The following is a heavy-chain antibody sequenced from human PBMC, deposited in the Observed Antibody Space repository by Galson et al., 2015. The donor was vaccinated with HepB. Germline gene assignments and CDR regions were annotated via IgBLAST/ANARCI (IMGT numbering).Heavy chain of an antibody. V-gene: IGHV1-18*01. CDR1: GYTFSSFS. CDR3: ARGALVVVVGATQNNWFDP. Sequence: SVKVSCKASGYTFSSFSISWVRQAPGQGLEWMGWINAFKGNTDYAQKFQGRVTMTTDTSTSTAYMELRSLRSDDTAVYYCARGALVVVVGATQNNWFDPWGQGTLVTVSS. J-gene: IGHJ5*02. CDR2: INAFKGNT. D-gene: IGHD2-15*01.